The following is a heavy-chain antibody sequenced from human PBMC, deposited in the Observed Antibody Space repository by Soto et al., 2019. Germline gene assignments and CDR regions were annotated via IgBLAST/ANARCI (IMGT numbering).Heavy chain of an antibody. CDR1: GGSFSGYY. CDR3: AREGPGFLEWLLSCPYYYYYYMDV. Sequence: QVPLQQWGAGLLKPSETLSLTCAVYGGSFSGYYWSWIRQPPGKGLEWIGEINHSGSTNYNPSLRHRVTISVDTATNRVSLMLGSVTGGDTAVYYCAREGPGFLEWLLSCPYYYYYYMDVWGKGTTVTVSS. V-gene: IGHV4-34*01. J-gene: IGHJ6*03. CDR2: INHSGST. D-gene: IGHD3-3*01.